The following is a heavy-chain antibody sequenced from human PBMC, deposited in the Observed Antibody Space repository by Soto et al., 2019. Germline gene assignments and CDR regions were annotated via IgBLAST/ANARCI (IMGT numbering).Heavy chain of an antibody. D-gene: IGHD6-19*01. CDR1: GGSISSGGYS. Sequence: QLQLQESGSGLVKPSQTLSLTCAVSGGSISSGGYSWSWIRQPPGKGLAWIGYIYHSGSTYYNPSLKCRVPISVARSKNQFSLKLSSVTAADTAVYYCARAGGLGAVAADYWGQGTLVTVSS. J-gene: IGHJ4*02. CDR3: ARAGGLGAVAADY. CDR2: IYHSGST. V-gene: IGHV4-30-2*01.